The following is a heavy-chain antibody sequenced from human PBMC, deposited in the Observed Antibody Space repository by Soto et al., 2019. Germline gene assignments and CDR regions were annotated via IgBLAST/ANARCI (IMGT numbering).Heavy chain of an antibody. Sequence: SETLSLTCTVSGGSISSYFWSWIRQPPGKGLEWIGYIYYSGNTSYNPSLKSRVTISVDTSKNQFSLKLSSVTAADTAVYYCARGNYYDSSGYSFGMGTYYFDYWGQGTLVTVSS. V-gene: IGHV4-59*01. CDR1: GGSISSYF. D-gene: IGHD3-22*01. J-gene: IGHJ4*02. CDR3: ARGNYYDSSGYSFGMGTYYFDY. CDR2: IYYSGNT.